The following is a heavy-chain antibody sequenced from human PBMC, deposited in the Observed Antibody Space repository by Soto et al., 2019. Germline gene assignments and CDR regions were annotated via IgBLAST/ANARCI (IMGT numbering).Heavy chain of an antibody. CDR1: GYTFTSYD. J-gene: IGHJ3*02. CDR3: ARGTPNYGDDVAYAFDI. D-gene: IGHD4-17*01. CDR2: MNPNSGNT. Sequence: QVQLVQSGAEVKKPGASVKVSCKASGYTFTSYDINWVRQATGQGLEWMGWMNPNSGNTGYAQKFQGRVTMTRNTSISTAYMELSSLRSEDTAVYYCARGTPNYGDDVAYAFDIWGQGTMVTVSA. V-gene: IGHV1-8*01.